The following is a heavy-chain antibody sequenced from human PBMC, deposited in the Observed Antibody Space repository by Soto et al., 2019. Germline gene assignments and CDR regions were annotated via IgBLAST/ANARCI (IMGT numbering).Heavy chain of an antibody. J-gene: IGHJ4*02. Sequence: GGSLRLSCAASGFTFSSYAMHWVRQAPGKGLEWVAVISYDGSNKYYADSVKGRFTISRDNSKNTLYLQMNSLRAEDTAVYYCASPNIAVAGTPSATGGFSDDYWGQGTLVTVSS. D-gene: IGHD6-19*01. CDR1: GFTFSSYA. CDR3: ASPNIAVAGTPSATGGFSDDY. CDR2: ISYDGSNK. V-gene: IGHV3-30-3*01.